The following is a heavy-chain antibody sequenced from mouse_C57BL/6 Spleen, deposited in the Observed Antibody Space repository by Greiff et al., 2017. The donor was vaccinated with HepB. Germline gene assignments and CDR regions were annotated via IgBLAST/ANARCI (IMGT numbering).Heavy chain of an antibody. CDR2: IHPNSGST. CDR1: GYTFTSYW. V-gene: IGHV1-64*01. Sequence: VQLQQPGAELVKPGASVKLSCKASGYTFTSYWMHWVKQRPGQGLEWIGMIHPNSGSTNYNEKFKSKATLTVDKSSSTAYMQLSSLTSEDSAVYYCARSKLVYYFDYWGQGTTLTVSS. J-gene: IGHJ2*01. CDR3: ARSKLVYYFDY. D-gene: IGHD4-1*01.